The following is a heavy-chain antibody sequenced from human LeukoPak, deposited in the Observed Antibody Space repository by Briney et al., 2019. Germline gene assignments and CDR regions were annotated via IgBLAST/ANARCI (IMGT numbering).Heavy chain of an antibody. V-gene: IGHV1-24*01. CDR2: FDPEDGET. J-gene: IGHJ3*02. D-gene: IGHD3-22*01. CDR1: GYTLTELS. Sequence: ASVKVSCKVSGYTLTELSMHWVRQAPGKGLEWMGGFDPEDGETIYAQKFQGRVTMTEDTSTDTAYMELSSLRSEDTAVYYCATDDSSGYFESRGTGIFDIWGQGIMVTVSS. CDR3: ATDDSSGYFESRGTGIFDI.